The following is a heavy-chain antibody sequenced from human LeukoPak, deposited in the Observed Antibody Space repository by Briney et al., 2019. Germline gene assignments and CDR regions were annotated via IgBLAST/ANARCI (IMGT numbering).Heavy chain of an antibody. CDR3: ARSRYFSGSGWYGGYYYYYGMDV. CDR1: GGSISSYY. J-gene: IGHJ6*02. Sequence: SETLSLTCTVSGGSISSYYWSWIRQPPGKGLEWIGYIYYSGSTNYNPSLKSRVTISVDTSKNQFSLKLSSVTAADTAVYYCARSRYFSGSGWYGGYYYYYGMDVWGQGTTVTVSS. D-gene: IGHD6-13*01. CDR2: IYYSGST. V-gene: IGHV4-59*08.